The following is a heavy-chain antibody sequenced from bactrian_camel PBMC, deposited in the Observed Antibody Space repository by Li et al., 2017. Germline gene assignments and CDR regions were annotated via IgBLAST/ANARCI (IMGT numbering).Heavy chain of an antibody. CDR3: TKDRSYGTRNWVQSA. J-gene: IGHJ4*01. V-gene: IGHV3S26*01. Sequence: HVQLVESGGGSVQAGGSLRLSCSVSGYTYKNYLLMAWFRQAPGKEREGVAAIDADGRASIAQSVTGRFSISKDNAKNTLYLQMNSLKPEDTAMYYCTKDRSYGTRNWVQSARGQGTQVTVS. CDR2: IDADGRA. D-gene: IGHD3*01. CDR1: GYTYKNYLL.